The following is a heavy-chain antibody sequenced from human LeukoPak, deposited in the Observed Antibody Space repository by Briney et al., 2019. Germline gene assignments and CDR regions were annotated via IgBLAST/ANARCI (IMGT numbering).Heavy chain of an antibody. CDR3: ARARWLQTYYFDY. J-gene: IGHJ4*02. V-gene: IGHV3-33*01. CDR2: IRYDGSNK. Sequence: GGSLRLSCAASGFTFSSYGMHWVRQAPGKGLEWVAVIRYDGSNKYYADSVKGRFTISRDNSKNTLYLQMNSLRAEDTAVYYCARARWLQTYYFDYWGQGTLVTVSS. CDR1: GFTFSSYG. D-gene: IGHD5-24*01.